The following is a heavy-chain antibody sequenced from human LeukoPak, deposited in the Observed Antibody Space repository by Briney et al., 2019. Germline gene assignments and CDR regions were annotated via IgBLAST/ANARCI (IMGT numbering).Heavy chain of an antibody. J-gene: IGHJ4*02. CDR3: ARGEYCSSTSCPEGY. D-gene: IGHD2-2*01. Sequence: ASVKVSCKASGYTFTGYYMHWVRQAPGQGLEWMGWINPNSGGTNYAQKFQGRVTMTRDTSISTAYMELSRLRSDDTAVYYCARGEYCSSTSCPEGYWGQGTLVTVSS. CDR2: INPNSGGT. CDR1: GYTFTGYY. V-gene: IGHV1-2*02.